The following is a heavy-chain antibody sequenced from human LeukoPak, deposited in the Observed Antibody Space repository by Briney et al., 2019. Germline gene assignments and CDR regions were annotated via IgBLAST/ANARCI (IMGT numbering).Heavy chain of an antibody. D-gene: IGHD6-19*01. V-gene: IGHV4-39*07. CDR3: ARDPSIAVAGTGVDY. CDR2: IYYSGST. CDR1: GGSISSSSYY. Sequence: PSETLSLTCTVSGGSISSSSYYWGWIRQPPGKGLEWIGSIYYSGSTYYNPSLKSRVTISVDTSKNQFSLKLSSVTAADTAVYYCARDPSIAVAGTGVDYWGQGTLVTVSS. J-gene: IGHJ4*02.